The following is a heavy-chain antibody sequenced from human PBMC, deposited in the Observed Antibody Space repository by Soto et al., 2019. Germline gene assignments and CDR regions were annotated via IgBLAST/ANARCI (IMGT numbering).Heavy chain of an antibody. J-gene: IGHJ6*02. V-gene: IGHV3-23*01. D-gene: IGHD3-22*01. CDR2: ISGSGGST. Sequence: HPGGSLRLSCAASGFTFSSYAMSWVRQAPGKGLEWVSAISGSGGSTYYADSVKGRFTISRDNSKNTLYLQMNSLRAEDTAVYYCAKGLVSGTMIVVVIPHYYYTEMYAWAQGATLTVS. CDR3: AKGLVSGTMIVVVIPHYYYTEMYA. CDR1: GFTFSSYA.